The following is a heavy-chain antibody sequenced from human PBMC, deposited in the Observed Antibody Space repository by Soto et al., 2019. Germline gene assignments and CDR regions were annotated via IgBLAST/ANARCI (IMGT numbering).Heavy chain of an antibody. CDR2: ISGSGGST. CDR3: ASGNDFWSGYFY. J-gene: IGHJ4*02. D-gene: IGHD3-3*01. Sequence: GGSLRLSCAASGFTFSSYAMSWVRQAPGKGLEWVSAISGSGGSTYYADSVKGRFTISRDNSKNTLYLQMNSLRAEDTAVYYCASGNDFWSGYFYWGQGTLVTVSS. V-gene: IGHV3-23*01. CDR1: GFTFSSYA.